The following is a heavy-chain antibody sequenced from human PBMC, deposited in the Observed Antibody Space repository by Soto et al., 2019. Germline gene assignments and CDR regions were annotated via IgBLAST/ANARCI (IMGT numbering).Heavy chain of an antibody. V-gene: IGHV4-59*01. CDR3: ARSRYTSGWWTPPFDY. D-gene: IGHD6-19*01. CDR2: IYYSGST. J-gene: IGHJ4*02. Sequence: QVQLQESGPGLVKPSESLSLTCAVSGGSISSYYWSWIRQPPGKGLEWIGYIYYSGSTNYNPSLKSRVTISVDTSKNQVSLQLTSVTAADTAVYYCARSRYTSGWWTPPFDYWGQGTLVTVSS. CDR1: GGSISSYY.